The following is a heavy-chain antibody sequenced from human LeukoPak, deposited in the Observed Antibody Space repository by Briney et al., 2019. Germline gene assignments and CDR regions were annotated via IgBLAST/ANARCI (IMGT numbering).Heavy chain of an antibody. Sequence: GGSLRLSCAASGFTFSSYWMSWVRQAPGKGLEWVANIKEDGSEKYYVDSVKGRFTISRDNAKNSLYLQMNSLRAEDTAVYYCARARAGYYFDYWGQGTLVTVSS. CDR2: IKEDGSEK. CDR1: GFTFSSYW. D-gene: IGHD3-9*01. V-gene: IGHV3-7*01. CDR3: ARARAGYYFDY. J-gene: IGHJ4*02.